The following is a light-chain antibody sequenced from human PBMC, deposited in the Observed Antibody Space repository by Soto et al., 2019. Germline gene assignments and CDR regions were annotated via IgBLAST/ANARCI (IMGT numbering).Light chain of an antibody. Sequence: QSALTQPAFVSASPGQSITISCSGTSSDIGGYNYVSWYQHHPGKAPKLVIYDVTNRPSGVSNRFSGSKSGNTASLTISGLQAEDEADYYCSSWTSSVQGLFGGGTKLTVL. CDR1: SSDIGGYNY. J-gene: IGLJ2*01. CDR2: DVT. V-gene: IGLV2-14*03. CDR3: SSWTSSVQGL.